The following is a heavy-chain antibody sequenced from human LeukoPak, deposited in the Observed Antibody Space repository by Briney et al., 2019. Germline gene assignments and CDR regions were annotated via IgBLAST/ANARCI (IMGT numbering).Heavy chain of an antibody. Sequence: GGSLRLSCAAPGFTFSSYWMHWVRQAPGKGLVWVSRINSDGGSTNYADSVKGRFTISRDNAKDTLYLQVNSLRAEDTAVYYCARDDPAGTLNYWGQGTLVTVSS. V-gene: IGHV3-74*01. CDR2: INSDGGST. CDR3: ARDDPAGTLNY. D-gene: IGHD6-13*01. J-gene: IGHJ4*02. CDR1: GFTFSSYW.